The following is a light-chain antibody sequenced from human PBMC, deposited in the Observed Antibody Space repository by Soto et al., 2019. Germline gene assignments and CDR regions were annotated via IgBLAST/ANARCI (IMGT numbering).Light chain of an antibody. J-gene: IGKJ1*01. Sequence: EIVLTQSPGTLSLSPGDRATLSCRASQSVSSSYLAWYQQNPGQAPRLLIYGASSRATGIPDRFSGSGAGTDFTRTISRLEHEDFAVYYCQQYGSSPPWTFGQGTKVEIK. CDR1: QSVSSSY. CDR3: QQYGSSPPWT. V-gene: IGKV3-20*01. CDR2: GAS.